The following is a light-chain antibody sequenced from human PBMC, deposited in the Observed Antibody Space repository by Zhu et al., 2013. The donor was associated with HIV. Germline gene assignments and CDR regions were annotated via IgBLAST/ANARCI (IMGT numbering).Light chain of an antibody. CDR3: QRSQGP. CDR1: QSVSSTY. Sequence: EIVLTQSPGTLSLSPGERATLSCRASQSVSSTYLAWYQQKPGQAPRLLIYGASTRATGVPARFRGSGSGTEFTLTISSLQSEDVAVYYCQRSQGPFGQGTKVEIK. V-gene: IGKV3-15*01. CDR2: GAS. J-gene: IGKJ1*01.